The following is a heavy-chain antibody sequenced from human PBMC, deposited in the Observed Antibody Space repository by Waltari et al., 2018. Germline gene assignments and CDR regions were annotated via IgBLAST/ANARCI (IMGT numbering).Heavy chain of an antibody. CDR3: ATPGIAAAAPVLDV. D-gene: IGHD6-13*01. Sequence: QVQLQQWGAGLLKPSETPSLTCAVYGGSFSGYYWSWIRQPPGKGLEWIGEINHRGSTNYNPSLKSRVTISVDTSKNQFSLKLRSVTAADTAVYYCATPGIAAAAPVLDVWGKGTTVTVSS. CDR2: INHRGST. V-gene: IGHV4-34*01. CDR1: GGSFSGYY. J-gene: IGHJ6*04.